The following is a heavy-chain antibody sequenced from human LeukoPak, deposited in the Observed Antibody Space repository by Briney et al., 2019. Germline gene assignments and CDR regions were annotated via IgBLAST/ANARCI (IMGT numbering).Heavy chain of an antibody. J-gene: IGHJ4*02. CDR2: IYYSGST. V-gene: IGHV4-39*07. CDR3: ARDLYNTQFDY. D-gene: IGHD1-1*01. Sequence: SETLSLTCTVSGGSISGSSYYWGWIRQPPGKGLEWIGSIYYSGSTYYNPSLKSRVTISVDTSKNQFSLKLSSVTAADTAVYYCARDLYNTQFDYWGQGTLVTVSS. CDR1: GGSISGSSYY.